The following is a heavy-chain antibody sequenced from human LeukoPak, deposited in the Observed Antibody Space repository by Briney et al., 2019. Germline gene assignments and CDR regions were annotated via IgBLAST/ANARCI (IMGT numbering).Heavy chain of an antibody. V-gene: IGHV4-39*07. CDR2: MYYRGSA. Sequence: PSETLSLTCIVSGGSISSDDFSWGWIRQTPGRGLEWVGGMYYRGSAYYNPSLKSRVTISVDTSKNQFSLKLSSVTAADTAVYYCARLSGSYVAFDIWGQGTMVTVSS. CDR3: ARLSGSYVAFDI. CDR1: GGSISSDDFS. D-gene: IGHD1-26*01. J-gene: IGHJ3*02.